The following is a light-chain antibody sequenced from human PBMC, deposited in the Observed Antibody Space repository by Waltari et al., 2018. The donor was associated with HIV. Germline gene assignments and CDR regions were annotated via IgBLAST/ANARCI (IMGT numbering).Light chain of an antibody. CDR3: YSYTNSHTRV. Sequence: QSALTQPASVSGSPGQSITISCTGTSRDVGGYNFVPWYQQHPGKAPKLVIYEVTNRPSGVSNRFSGSKSGNTASLTISGLQAEDEADYYCYSYTNSHTRVFGTGTKVTVL. V-gene: IGLV2-14*01. CDR2: EVT. CDR1: SRDVGGYNF. J-gene: IGLJ1*01.